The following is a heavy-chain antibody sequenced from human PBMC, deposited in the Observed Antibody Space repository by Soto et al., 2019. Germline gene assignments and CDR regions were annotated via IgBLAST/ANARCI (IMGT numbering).Heavy chain of an antibody. D-gene: IGHD3-9*01. CDR1: GVSFSPNY. Sequence: SETLSLTCRLSGVSFSPNYWGWFRQSPGKGLEWIGYIYYSGSTNYNPSLKSRVTISVDTSKNQFSLKLSSVTAADTAVYYCARATYYDILTGYYSEGDYYGMDVWGQGTTVTVSS. V-gene: IGHV4-59*01. CDR3: ARATYYDILTGYYSEGDYYGMDV. J-gene: IGHJ6*02. CDR2: IYYSGST.